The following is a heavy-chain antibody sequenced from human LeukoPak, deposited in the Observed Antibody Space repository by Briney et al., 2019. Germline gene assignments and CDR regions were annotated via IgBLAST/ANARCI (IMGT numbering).Heavy chain of an antibody. CDR3: ARGGGGLTY. V-gene: IGHV1-2*02. J-gene: IGHJ4*02. CDR2: IHPNSGVT. Sequence: ASVKVSCKASGYSFTDYYGHWVRQAPGQGLEWMGWIHPNSGVTKYVQKFQGRVTMTRDTSITTTYMELSSLTSDDTALYYCARGGGGLTYWGQGTLVTVSS. D-gene: IGHD3-9*01. CDR1: GYSFTDYY.